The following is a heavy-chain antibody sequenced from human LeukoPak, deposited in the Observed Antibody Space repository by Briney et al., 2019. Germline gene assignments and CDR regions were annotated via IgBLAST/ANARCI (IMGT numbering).Heavy chain of an antibody. J-gene: IGHJ4*02. V-gene: IGHV3-48*02. CDR1: GFTFSRYS. CDR3: ARRSYYDSGGYYYDF. Sequence: GGSLRLSCAASGFTFSRYSMNWVRQAPGKGLEWISYISSSISTVFYADSVKGRFTISRDNAKNSLYLQMNSLRDEDTAVYYCARRSYYDSGGYYYDFWGQGTLVTVSS. D-gene: IGHD3-22*01. CDR2: ISSSISTV.